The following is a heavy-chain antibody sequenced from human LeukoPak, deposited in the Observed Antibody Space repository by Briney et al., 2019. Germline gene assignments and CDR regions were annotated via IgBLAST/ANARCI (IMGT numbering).Heavy chain of an antibody. CDR1: GGTFSSYA. J-gene: IGHJ4*02. D-gene: IGHD6-6*01. V-gene: IGHV3-23*01. CDR2: ISGSGGST. Sequence: SCKASGGTFSSYAMSWVRQAPGKGLEWVSAISGSGGSTYYADSVKGRFTISRDNSKNTLYLQMNSLRAEDTAVYYCATGDSSSSLDYWGQGTLVTVSS. CDR3: ATGDSSSSLDY.